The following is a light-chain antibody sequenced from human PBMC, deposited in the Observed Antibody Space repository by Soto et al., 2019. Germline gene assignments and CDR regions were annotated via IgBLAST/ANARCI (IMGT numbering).Light chain of an antibody. CDR3: QQYDNLPPMYT. CDR1: QSVSSNF. CDR2: AAS. V-gene: IGKV3-20*01. J-gene: IGKJ2*01. Sequence: EIVLTQSPGTLSLSPGEGATLSCRASQSVSSNFLAWYQQKPGQAPRLLIYAASSRATGISDRFSGSGSETDFTFTIRRLEPEDIATYYCQQYDNLPPMYTFGQGTKLEIK.